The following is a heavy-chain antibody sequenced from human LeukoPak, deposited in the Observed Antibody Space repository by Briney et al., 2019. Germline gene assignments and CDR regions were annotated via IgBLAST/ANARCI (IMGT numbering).Heavy chain of an antibody. V-gene: IGHV3-30*18. CDR1: GFTFSSYG. D-gene: IGHD3-3*01. CDR2: ISYDGSNK. Sequence: PGGSLRLSCAASGFTFSSYGMHWVRQAPGKGLEWVAVISYDGSNKYYADSVKGRFTISRDNSKNTLYLQMNSLRAEDTAVYYCAKIYPGDYWGQGTLVTVSS. J-gene: IGHJ4*02. CDR3: AKIYPGDY.